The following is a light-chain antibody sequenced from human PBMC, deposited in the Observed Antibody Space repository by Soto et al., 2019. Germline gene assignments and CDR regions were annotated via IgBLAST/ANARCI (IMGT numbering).Light chain of an antibody. CDR1: QSVSSSY. CDR3: QQYGSSYPWT. J-gene: IGKJ1*01. V-gene: IGKV3-20*01. CDR2: GAH. Sequence: DIVLTQSPGTLSLSPGERAALSCRSSQSVSSSYLAWYQQKPGQAPRLLISGAHNRAPGIPDRFSGSGSGTDFTLTIRRLEPEDFAVYYCQQYGSSYPWTFGQGTKVDIK.